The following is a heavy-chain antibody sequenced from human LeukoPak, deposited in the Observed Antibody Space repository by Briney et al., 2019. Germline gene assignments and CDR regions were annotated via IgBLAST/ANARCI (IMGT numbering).Heavy chain of an antibody. Sequence: ASVKVSCKASGYTFITYYMHWVRQAPGQGLEWMGIINPDSGSTNYAQSFQGRVTMTRDTSTSTVYMELSSLRSDDTAVYYCARLSQQTFDIWGQGTLVTVSS. CDR3: ARLSQQTFDI. CDR2: INPDSGST. V-gene: IGHV1-46*01. CDR1: GYTFITYY. J-gene: IGHJ3*02.